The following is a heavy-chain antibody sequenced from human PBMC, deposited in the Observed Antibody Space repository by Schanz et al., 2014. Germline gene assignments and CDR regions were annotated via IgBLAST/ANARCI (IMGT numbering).Heavy chain of an antibody. CDR2: INPNSGGT. CDR3: ARLSVAGRPHVNYWYFDL. CDR1: GYTFTGYY. V-gene: IGHV1-2*04. D-gene: IGHD6-19*01. J-gene: IGHJ2*01. Sequence: QVQLLQSGAEVKKPGASVKVSCKASGYTFTGYYMHWVRQAPGQGLEWMGRINPNSGGTNYAQKFQGWVTMTRDTSISTAYMEVSRLKSDDTAVYYCARLSVAGRPHVNYWYFDLWGRGTLXTVSS.